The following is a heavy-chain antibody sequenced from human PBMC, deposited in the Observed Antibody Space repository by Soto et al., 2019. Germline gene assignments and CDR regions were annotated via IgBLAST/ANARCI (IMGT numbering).Heavy chain of an antibody. CDR2: ISSSGSTI. D-gene: IGHD3-3*01. CDR3: ARATSPGDFHFDY. J-gene: IGHJ4*02. Sequence: GGSLRLSCTASGFTFSDYYMSWIRQAPGKGLEWVSYISSSGSTIYYADSVKGRFTISRDNAKNSLYLQMNSLRAEDTAVYYCARATSPGDFHFDYWGQGTLVTVSS. V-gene: IGHV3-11*01. CDR1: GFTFSDYY.